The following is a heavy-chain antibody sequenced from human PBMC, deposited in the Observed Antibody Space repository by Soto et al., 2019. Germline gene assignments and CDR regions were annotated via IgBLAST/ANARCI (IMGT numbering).Heavy chain of an antibody. V-gene: IGHV5-51*01. D-gene: IGHD7-27*01. CDR2: IYPGDSDT. J-gene: IGHJ2*01. CDR3: ASRNWGSTSLRYFDL. Sequence: GESLKISCKGSGYSFTSYWIGWVRQMPGKGLEWMGIIYPGDSDTRYSPSFQGQVTISADKSISTAYLQWSSLKASDTAMYYCASRNWGSTSLRYFDLWGRGTLVTVSS. CDR1: GYSFTSYW.